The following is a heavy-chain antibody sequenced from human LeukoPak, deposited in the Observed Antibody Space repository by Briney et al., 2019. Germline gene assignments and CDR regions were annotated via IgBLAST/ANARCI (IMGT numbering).Heavy chain of an antibody. V-gene: IGHV3-23*01. CDR2: ISGSGGST. Sequence: GGSLRLSCAASGFTFSSYAMSWVRQAPGKGLEWVSAISGSGGSTYYADSVKGRFTISRDNAKNSLYLQMNSLRAEDTAVYYCASGSDLELFDYWGQGTLVTVSS. CDR1: GFTFSSYA. D-gene: IGHD5-12*01. J-gene: IGHJ4*02. CDR3: ASGSDLELFDY.